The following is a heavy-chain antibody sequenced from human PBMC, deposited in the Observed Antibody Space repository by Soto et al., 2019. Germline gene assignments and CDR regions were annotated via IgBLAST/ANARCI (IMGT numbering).Heavy chain of an antibody. D-gene: IGHD5-18*01. CDR2: MNGNSGNT. Sequence: GASEKVSCKASGYTFTSYDINWVRQATGQGLEWMGWMNGNSGNTGYAQKFRGRITMTRNTSIITAYMELSSLRSEDTAVYYCARGGAAMVYGNRRRVRGRVNTITV. CDR3: ARGGAAMVYGNRRRV. CDR1: GYTFTSYD. J-gene: IGHJ6*01. V-gene: IGHV1-8*01.